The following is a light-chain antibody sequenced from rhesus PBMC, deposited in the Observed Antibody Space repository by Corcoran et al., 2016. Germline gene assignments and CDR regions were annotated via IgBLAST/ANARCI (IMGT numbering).Light chain of an antibody. CDR3: QHGYGTPFT. Sequence: DIQMTQSPSSLSASVGDRVPITCRASENVNNYLNWYQQKPGKAPKLLLYKASTLQSGVPSRFSGIESGTDYTVTISSLQPEDVATYYCQHGYGTPFTFGPGTKLDIK. V-gene: IGKV1-74*01. CDR2: KAS. J-gene: IGKJ3*01. CDR1: ENVNNY.